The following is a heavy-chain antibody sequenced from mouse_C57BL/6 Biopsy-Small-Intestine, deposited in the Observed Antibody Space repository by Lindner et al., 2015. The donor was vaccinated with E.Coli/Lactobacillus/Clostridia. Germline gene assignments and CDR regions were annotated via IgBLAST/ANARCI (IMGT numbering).Heavy chain of an antibody. J-gene: IGHJ2*03. CDR3: AREPPKTMIGSRYFDI. V-gene: IGHV1-81*01. D-gene: IGHD2-14*01. CDR2: IIPIVDTA. CDR1: GGSFSSYG. Sequence: SVKVSCKASGGSFSSYGFAWVRQAPGQGLEWMGEIIPIVDTANYAQNFRGRVTISADKSTTTVYMEVASLRSEDTAVYYCAREPPKTMIGSRYFDIWGQGTRLIVSS.